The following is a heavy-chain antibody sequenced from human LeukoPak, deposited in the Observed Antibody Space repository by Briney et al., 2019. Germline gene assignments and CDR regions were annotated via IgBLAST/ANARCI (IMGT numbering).Heavy chain of an antibody. CDR2: MNPNSGNT. J-gene: IGHJ4*02. CDR1: GYTFTGYY. CDR3: ARVSGWFSPDS. Sequence: GASVKVSCKASGYTFTGYYMHWVRQAPGQGLEWMGWMNPNSGNTGYAQKFQGRVTMTRNTSISTAYMELSSLRSEDTAVYYCARVSGWFSPDSWGQGTLVTVSS. D-gene: IGHD6-19*01. V-gene: IGHV1-8*02.